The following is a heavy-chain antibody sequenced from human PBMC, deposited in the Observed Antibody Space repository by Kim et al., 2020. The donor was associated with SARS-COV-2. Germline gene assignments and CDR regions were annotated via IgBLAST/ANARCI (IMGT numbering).Heavy chain of an antibody. D-gene: IGHD3-10*02. CDR3: ARDPLYVAKQEKVVTDDY. CDR1: GFTFSDYY. V-gene: IGHV3-11*05. J-gene: IGHJ4*02. Sequence: GGSLRLSCAASGFTFSDYYMSWIRQAPGKGLEWVSYISSSSSYTNYADSVKGRFTISRDNAKNSLYLQMNSLRAEDTAVYYCARDPLYVAKQEKVVTDDYWGQGTLVTVSS. CDR2: ISSSSSYT.